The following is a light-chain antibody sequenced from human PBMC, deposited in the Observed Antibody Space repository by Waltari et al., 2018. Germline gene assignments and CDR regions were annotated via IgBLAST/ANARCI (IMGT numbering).Light chain of an antibody. Sequence: QTVVTQEPSFSVSPGGTVTLTCGLSSGPVSTTYYPRWYQQTPGQAPRTLIYSTNIRSSGVPDRFSGSILGNKAALIITGAQAVDASDYYCLLYMPSGDWLFGGGTKLTVL. V-gene: IGLV8-61*01. J-gene: IGLJ3*02. CDR1: SGPVSTTYY. CDR3: LLYMPSGDWL. CDR2: STN.